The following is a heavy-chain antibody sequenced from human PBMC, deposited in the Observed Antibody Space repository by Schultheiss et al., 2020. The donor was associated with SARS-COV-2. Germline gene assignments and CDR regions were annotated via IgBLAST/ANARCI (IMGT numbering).Heavy chain of an antibody. CDR2: IYYSGST. J-gene: IGHJ6*02. V-gene: IGHV4-31*03. CDR3: ARGNLGLLWFGTSVYGMDV. Sequence: SQTLSLTCSVSSDSINNIDYYWSWIRQHPGKGLEWLGYIYYSGSTNYNPSLKSRVTISVDTSKNQFSLKLSSVTAADTAVYYCARGNLGLLWFGTSVYGMDVWGQGTTVTVSS. D-gene: IGHD3-10*01. CDR1: SDSINNIDYY.